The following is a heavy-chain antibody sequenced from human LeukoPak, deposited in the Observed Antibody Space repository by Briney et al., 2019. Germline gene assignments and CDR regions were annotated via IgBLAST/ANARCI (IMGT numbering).Heavy chain of an antibody. CDR3: ARENLVVDY. V-gene: IGHV4-59*02. CDR1: DGSVSNYY. Sequence: SETLSLTCTVSDGSVSNYYWNWIRQPPGKGLEWIGHIYYSGRTNYNPSLKSRVTVSVDTSKNQFSLKLSSVTAADTAIHYCARENLVVDYWGQGTLVTVSS. D-gene: IGHD6-6*01. J-gene: IGHJ4*02. CDR2: IYYSGRT.